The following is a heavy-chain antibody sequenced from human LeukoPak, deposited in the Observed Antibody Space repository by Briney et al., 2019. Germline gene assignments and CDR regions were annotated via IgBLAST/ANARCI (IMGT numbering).Heavy chain of an antibody. CDR3: ARPIAVAGFEYYYYGMDV. CDR1: GGTFSSYA. V-gene: IGHV1-69*13. Sequence: GASVKVSCKASGGTFSSYAISWVRQAPGQGLEWTGGIIPIFGTANYAQKFQGRATITADESTSTAYMELSSLRSEDTAVYYCARPIAVAGFEYYYYGMDVWGQGTTVTVSS. J-gene: IGHJ6*02. D-gene: IGHD6-19*01. CDR2: IIPIFGTA.